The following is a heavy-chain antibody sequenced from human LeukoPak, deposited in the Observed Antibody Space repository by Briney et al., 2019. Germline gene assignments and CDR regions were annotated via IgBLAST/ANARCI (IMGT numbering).Heavy chain of an antibody. CDR1: GYSFTSYW. CDR2: IQPGDSDT. J-gene: IGHJ4*02. Sequence: PGESLKISCEASGYSFTSYWIAWVRQVPGKGLEWMGIIQPGDSDTRYSPSFQGQVTISADKSISTAYLQWSSVRASDTAMYYCARRSGWYLGVDYWGQGTLVTVSS. V-gene: IGHV5-51*01. D-gene: IGHD6-19*01. CDR3: ARRSGWYLGVDY.